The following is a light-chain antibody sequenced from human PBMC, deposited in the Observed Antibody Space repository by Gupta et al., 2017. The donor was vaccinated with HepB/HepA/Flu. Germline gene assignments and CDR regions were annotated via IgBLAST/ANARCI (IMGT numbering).Light chain of an antibody. CDR1: TPNIGNNY. CDR2: RNN. CDR3: AAWDDNLCVV. J-gene: IGLJ2*01. Sequence: SVLTQPPSASGTPGQRVTISCSGSTPNIGNNYVYWYQQFPGTAPKLLIYRNNQRPSGVPDRFSGSKSGTSASLAISGLRSEDEADYYCAAWDDNLCVVFGGGTKLTVL. V-gene: IGLV1-47*01.